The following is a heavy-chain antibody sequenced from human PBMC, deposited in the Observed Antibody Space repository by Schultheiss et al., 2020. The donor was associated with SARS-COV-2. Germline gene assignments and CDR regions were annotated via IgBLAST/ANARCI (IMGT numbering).Heavy chain of an antibody. Sequence: SETLSLTCTVSGGSISSYYWSWIRQTPGKGLEWIGNIYYNGSTNYNPSLKSRVTISVDTSKNQFSLKVTSVTAADTAVYYCARDLAYDFWRGYSGWFDPWGQGTLVTVSS. CDR1: GGSISSYY. J-gene: IGHJ5*02. V-gene: IGHV4-59*01. CDR2: IYYNGST. CDR3: ARDLAYDFWRGYSGWFDP. D-gene: IGHD3-3*01.